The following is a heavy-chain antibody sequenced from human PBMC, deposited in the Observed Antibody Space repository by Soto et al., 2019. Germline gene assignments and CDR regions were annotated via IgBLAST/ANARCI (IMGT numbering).Heavy chain of an antibody. Sequence: EVQLVESGGGLVQPGGSLRLSCAASGFTFSSYAMHWVRQAPGKGLEYGSTIKRNGGCTYYANSVKGRFTISRDNSKNMLYLQMGSLRAEDMAVYYCARGGSDYYFDYWGQGTLVTVSS. CDR3: ARGGSDYYFDY. CDR2: IKRNGGCT. D-gene: IGHD2-21*02. V-gene: IGHV3-64*01. CDR1: GFTFSSYA. J-gene: IGHJ4*02.